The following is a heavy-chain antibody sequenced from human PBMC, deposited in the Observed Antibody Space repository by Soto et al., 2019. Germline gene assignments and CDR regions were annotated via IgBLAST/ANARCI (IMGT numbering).Heavy chain of an antibody. CDR3: ARGSRDIVVVVAATGEFDY. CDR2: IYYSGRT. D-gene: IGHD2-15*01. Sequence: QLQLQESGPGLVKPSETLSLTCTVSGGSISSSSYYWGWIRQPPGKGLEWIGSIYYSGRTYYNPSLKSRVTISVDTSKNQFSLKLSSVTAADTAVYYCARGSRDIVVVVAATGEFDYWGQGTLVTVSS. J-gene: IGHJ4*02. V-gene: IGHV4-39*01. CDR1: GGSISSSSYY.